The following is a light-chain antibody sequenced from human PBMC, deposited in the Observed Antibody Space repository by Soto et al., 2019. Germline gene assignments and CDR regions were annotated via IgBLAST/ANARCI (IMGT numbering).Light chain of an antibody. J-gene: IGKJ2*01. CDR1: QSVSSY. Sequence: EIVLTQSPATLSLSPGERATLSCRASQSVSSYLAWYQQKPGQAPRLLIYDASNRATGIPARFSGSGSWTDFTLTISRLEAEDFSVYYCQQRSNWPPYTFGQGTKLEIK. CDR2: DAS. V-gene: IGKV3-11*01. CDR3: QQRSNWPPYT.